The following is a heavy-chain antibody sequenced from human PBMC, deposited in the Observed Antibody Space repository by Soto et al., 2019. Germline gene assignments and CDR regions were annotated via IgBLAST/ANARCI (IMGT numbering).Heavy chain of an antibody. V-gene: IGHV3-23*01. CDR2: ISGSGGST. Sequence: GSLRLSCAASGFNFAEYAMHWVRQAPGKGLEWVSAISGSGGSTYYADSVKGRFTISRDNSKNTLYLQMNSLRAEDTAVYYCAKDQGWLQSGPFDYWGQGTLVTVSS. J-gene: IGHJ4*02. CDR1: GFNFAEYA. D-gene: IGHD5-12*01. CDR3: AKDQGWLQSGPFDY.